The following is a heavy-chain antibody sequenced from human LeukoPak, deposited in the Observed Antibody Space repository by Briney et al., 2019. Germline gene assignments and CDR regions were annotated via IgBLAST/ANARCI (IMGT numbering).Heavy chain of an antibody. Sequence: ASVKVSCKAAGYTLTSYYMHWVRQAPGQGLEWMGIINPSGGSRTYAQKFQSRVTMTRDTSTSTVYMELSSLRSEDTAVYYCARASGYCGGITCWDDYWGQGTLVTVSS. CDR1: GYTLTSYY. D-gene: IGHD2-21*01. CDR2: INPSGGSR. CDR3: ARASGYCGGITCWDDY. J-gene: IGHJ4*02. V-gene: IGHV1-46*01.